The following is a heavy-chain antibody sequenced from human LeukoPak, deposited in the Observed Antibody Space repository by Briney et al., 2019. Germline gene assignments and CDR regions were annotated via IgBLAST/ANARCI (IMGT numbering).Heavy chain of an antibody. CDR1: GGSISSYY. V-gene: IGHV4-4*09. CDR3: ARRARLVINKGYYYYMDV. D-gene: IGHD3-9*01. CDR2: IYTSGST. Sequence: TSETLPLTCTVSGGSISSYYWSWIRQPPGKGLEWIGYIYTSGSTNYNPSLKSRVTISVDTSKNQFSLKLSSVTAADTAVYYCARRARLVINKGYYYYMDVWGKGTTVTVSS. J-gene: IGHJ6*03.